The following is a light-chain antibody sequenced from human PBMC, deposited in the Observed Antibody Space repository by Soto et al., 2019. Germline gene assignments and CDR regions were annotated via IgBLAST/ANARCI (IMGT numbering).Light chain of an antibody. CDR2: YDD. CDR3: AIWDDSLPGVV. V-gene: IGLV1-36*01. Sequence: QSVLTQPPSVSEAPRQRVTISCSGSRSNVGNNAVNWYQQLPGKAPKLLIYYDDLLPSGVSDRFSGSKSGTSASLAISGLHSEAEADYYCAIWDDSLPGVVFGGGTNLTVL. J-gene: IGLJ3*02. CDR1: RSNVGNNA.